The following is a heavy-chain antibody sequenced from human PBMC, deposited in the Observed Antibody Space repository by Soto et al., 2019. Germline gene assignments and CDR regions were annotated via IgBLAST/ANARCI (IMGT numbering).Heavy chain of an antibody. CDR3: AGLGWGGSYSYYYGMDV. CDR1: GYTFTSYD. D-gene: IGHD3-16*01. Sequence: ASVKVSCKASGYTFTSYDINWVRQATGQGLEWMGWMNPNSGNTGYAQKFQGRVTMTRNTSISTAYMELSSLRSEDTALYYCAGLGWGGSYSYYYGMDVWGQGTTVTVSS. CDR2: MNPNSGNT. J-gene: IGHJ6*02. V-gene: IGHV1-8*01.